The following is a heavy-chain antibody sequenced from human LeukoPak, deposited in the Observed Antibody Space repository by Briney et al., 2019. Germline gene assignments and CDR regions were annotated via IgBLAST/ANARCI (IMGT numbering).Heavy chain of an antibody. D-gene: IGHD6-19*01. J-gene: IGHJ4*02. Sequence: GGSLRLSCAASGFTFSNHWMHWVRQAPGKGLMWVSRINRDGSRTDYADSVKGRFTISRDDAKNTLYLQVNSLRAEDTAVYYCTKDPIAVAGTYFDYWGQGTLVTVSS. CDR3: TKDPIAVAGTYFDY. CDR2: INRDGSRT. CDR1: GFTFSNHW. V-gene: IGHV3-74*01.